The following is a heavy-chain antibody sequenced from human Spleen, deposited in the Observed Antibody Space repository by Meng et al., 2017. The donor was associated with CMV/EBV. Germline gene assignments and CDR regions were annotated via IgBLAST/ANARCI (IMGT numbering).Heavy chain of an antibody. Sequence: GESLKISCAASGFTFSSYAMHWVRQAPGKGLEWVAVISYDGSNKYYADSVKGRFSISRDNSKNTLYLQMNSLRAEDTAVYYCARGRGTIFGVVNYFDYWGQGTLVTVSS. D-gene: IGHD3-3*01. CDR3: ARGRGTIFGVVNYFDY. J-gene: IGHJ4*02. V-gene: IGHV3-30*04. CDR1: GFTFSSYA. CDR2: ISYDGSNK.